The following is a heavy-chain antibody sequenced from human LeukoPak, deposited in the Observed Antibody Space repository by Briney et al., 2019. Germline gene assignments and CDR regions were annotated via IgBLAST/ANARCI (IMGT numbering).Heavy chain of an antibody. CDR2: ISSSSSYI. V-gene: IGHV3-21*01. CDR3: ARGYERTWIDY. D-gene: IGHD1-14*01. J-gene: IGHJ4*02. Sequence: GGSPRLSCAASGFTFSSYSMNWVRQAPGKGLEWVSSISSSSSYIYYADSVKGRFTISRDNAKNSLYLQMNSLRAEDTAVYCCARGYERTWIDYWGQGTLVTVSS. CDR1: GFTFSSYS.